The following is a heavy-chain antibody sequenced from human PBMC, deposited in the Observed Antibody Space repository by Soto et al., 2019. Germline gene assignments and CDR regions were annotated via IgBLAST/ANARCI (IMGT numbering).Heavy chain of an antibody. Sequence: GESLKISCKGSGYYFPSYWVAWVRHMPGKGLEWMGIIYPGTSETRYSPSFEGQVTISADTTIGTAYLQWRRLKAADTAIYYCASQVRFMAEAFNWGQGTLVTVSS. D-gene: IGHD3-10*01. CDR2: IYPGTSET. CDR1: GYYFPSYW. V-gene: IGHV5-51*01. J-gene: IGHJ4*02. CDR3: ASQVRFMAEAFN.